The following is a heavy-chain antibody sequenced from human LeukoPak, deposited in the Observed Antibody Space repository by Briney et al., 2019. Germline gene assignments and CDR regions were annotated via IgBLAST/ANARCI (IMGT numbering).Heavy chain of an antibody. Sequence: SETLSLTCTVSGGSISSSSYYWGWIRQPPGKGLEWIGGIYYSGSTYYNPSLKSRVTISVDTSKNQFSLKLSSVTAADTAVYYCARGWYSNSNYHYYYGMDVWGQGTTVTVSS. D-gene: IGHD4-11*01. CDR3: ARGWYSNSNYHYYYGMDV. CDR2: IYYSGST. V-gene: IGHV4-39*01. CDR1: GGSISSSSYY. J-gene: IGHJ6*02.